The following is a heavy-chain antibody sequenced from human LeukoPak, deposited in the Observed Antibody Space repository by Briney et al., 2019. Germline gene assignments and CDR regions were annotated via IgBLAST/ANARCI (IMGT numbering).Heavy chain of an antibody. D-gene: IGHD1-26*01. V-gene: IGHV3-23*01. J-gene: IGHJ4*02. CDR1: GFTFSSYA. Sequence: PGGSLRLSCAASGFTFSSYAMSWVRQAPGKGLEWVSANSGSGGSTYYADSVKGRFTISRDNSKNTLYLQMNSLRAEDTAVYYCAKDRVGIVRHDYWGQGTLVTVSS. CDR2: NSGSGGST. CDR3: AKDRVGIVRHDY.